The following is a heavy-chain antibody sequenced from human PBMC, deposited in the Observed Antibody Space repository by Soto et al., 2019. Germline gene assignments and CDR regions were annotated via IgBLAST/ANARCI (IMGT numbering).Heavy chain of an antibody. CDR1: GGSISSGGYS. D-gene: IGHD3-10*01. Sequence: QLQLQESGSGLVKPSQTLSLTCAVSGGSISSGGYSWSWIRQPPGKGLECIGYIYHSWSTYYNPSLKSRVTISVDRSKNQFSLKLSSVTAADTAVYYCASRPPYYYGSGSYGFDPWGQGTLVTVSS. V-gene: IGHV4-30-2*01. J-gene: IGHJ5*02. CDR3: ASRPPYYYGSGSYGFDP. CDR2: IYHSWST.